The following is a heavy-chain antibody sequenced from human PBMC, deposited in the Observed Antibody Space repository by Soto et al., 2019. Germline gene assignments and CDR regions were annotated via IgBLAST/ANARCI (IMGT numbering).Heavy chain of an antibody. CDR1: GYIFTSYY. D-gene: IGHD3-16*01. CDR2: IIPIFGTA. Sequence: SVKVSCKASGYIFTSYYIHWVRQAPGQGLEWMGGIIPIFGTANYAHKFQGRVTITADESTSTAYMELSSLRSEDTAVYYCARVCNGPFGITFGGVIGVWGQGSTV. CDR3: ARVCNGPFGITFGGVIGV. J-gene: IGHJ6*02. V-gene: IGHV1-69*13.